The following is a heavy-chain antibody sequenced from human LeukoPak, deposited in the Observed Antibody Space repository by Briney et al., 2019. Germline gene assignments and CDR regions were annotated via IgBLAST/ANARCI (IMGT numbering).Heavy chain of an antibody. CDR2: IYDSGST. J-gene: IGHJ5*02. Sequence: SETLSLTCTVSGGSIRSSYYYWGWIRQPPGKGLEWIGSIYDSGSTYYNPSLKSRVTISVDTSKNQFSLKLNSVTAADTAVYYCARRTITGTTWFDPWGQGTLVTVSS. V-gene: IGHV4-39*01. D-gene: IGHD1-7*01. CDR3: ARRTITGTTWFDP. CDR1: GGSIRSSYYY.